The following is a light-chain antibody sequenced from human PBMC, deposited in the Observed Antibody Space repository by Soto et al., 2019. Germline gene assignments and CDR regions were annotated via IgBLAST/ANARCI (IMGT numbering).Light chain of an antibody. CDR2: NNT. V-gene: IGLV1-44*01. J-gene: IGLJ1*01. CDR1: NSNIGLNT. Sequence: QSVLTQPPSASGTPGQTVNISCSGSNSNIGLNTVNWYQQLPGTAPKLLIYNNTQRPAGVPDRFSGSKSGTSASLAISGLQSDNEADYYCGSWDSSLSAYVFGTGTKVTVL. CDR3: GSWDSSLSAYV.